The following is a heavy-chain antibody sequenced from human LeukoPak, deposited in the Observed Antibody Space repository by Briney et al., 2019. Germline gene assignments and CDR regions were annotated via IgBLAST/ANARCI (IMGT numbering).Heavy chain of an antibody. CDR3: AKGYCSSTSCLKTD. CDR1: GFTFSSYS. CDR2: ISYDGSYN. J-gene: IGHJ4*02. V-gene: IGHV3-30*04. D-gene: IGHD2-2*01. Sequence: PGGSLRLSCAASGFTFSSYSMHWVRQAPGKGLEWVAFISYDGSYNDYADSVKGRFTISRDNSKNTLFLQMNSLRVEDTAVYYCAKGYCSSTSCLKTDWGQGTLVTVSS.